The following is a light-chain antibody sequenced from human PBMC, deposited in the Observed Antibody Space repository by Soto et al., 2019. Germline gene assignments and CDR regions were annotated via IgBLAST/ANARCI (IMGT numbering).Light chain of an antibody. CDR2: DGS. CDR1: QTVSKW. Sequence: DIQVTQSPPTLSASVGDRVTITCRATQTVSKWLAWFQQRPGKAPKLLIFDGSSVESGVPSRFSGSGFGTEFTLTISRLQPDDFATYYCQQYTAYPWTFGQGTKVDIK. J-gene: IGKJ1*01. V-gene: IGKV1-5*01. CDR3: QQYTAYPWT.